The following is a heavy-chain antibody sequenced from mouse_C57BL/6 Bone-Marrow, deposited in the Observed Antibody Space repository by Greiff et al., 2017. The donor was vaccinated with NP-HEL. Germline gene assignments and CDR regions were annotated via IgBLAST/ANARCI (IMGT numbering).Heavy chain of an antibody. CDR2: INPNNGGT. J-gene: IGHJ2*01. CDR3: ARYGDADYFDY. CDR1: GYTFTDYY. V-gene: IGHV1-26*01. Sequence: EVKLQQSGPELVKPGASVKISCKASGYTFTDYYMNWVKQSHGKSLEWIGDINPNNGGTSYNQKFKGKATLTVDKSSSTAYMELRSLTSEDSAVYYCARYGDADYFDYWGQGTTLTVSS. D-gene: IGHD2-13*01.